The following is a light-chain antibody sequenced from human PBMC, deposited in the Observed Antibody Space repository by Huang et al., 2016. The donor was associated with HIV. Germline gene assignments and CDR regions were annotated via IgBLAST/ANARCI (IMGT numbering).Light chain of an antibody. Sequence: DILLIQSPESLAVRLGERATIHCTSRKSLLYTTDNKNYVAWYQQKSGQSPKLLIYLASTRDAGVPGRLSGGESGTDFTLTIDNLQAEDLAVYFCQQYYTSPITFGQGTRLE. CDR1: KSLLYTTDNKNY. V-gene: IGKV4-1*01. CDR3: QQYYTSPIT. J-gene: IGKJ5*01. CDR2: LAS.